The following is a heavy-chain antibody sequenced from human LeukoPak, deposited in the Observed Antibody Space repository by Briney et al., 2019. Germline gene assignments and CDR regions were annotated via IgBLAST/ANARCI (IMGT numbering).Heavy chain of an antibody. CDR2: IKQDGSEK. CDR3: ARDQVSGY. CDR1: GFTLSSYW. J-gene: IGHJ4*02. V-gene: IGHV3-7*01. Sequence: GGSLRLSCAASGFTLSSYWMSWVRQAPGKGLEWVANIKQDGSEKYYVDSVKGRFTISRDNAKNSLYLQMNSLRAEDTAVYYCARDQVSGYWGQGTLVTVSS.